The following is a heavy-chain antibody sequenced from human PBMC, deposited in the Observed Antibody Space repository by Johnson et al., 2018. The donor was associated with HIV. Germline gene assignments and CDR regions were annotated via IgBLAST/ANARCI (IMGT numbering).Heavy chain of an antibody. J-gene: IGHJ3*02. CDR2: IFSVGHT. D-gene: IGHD6-6*01. V-gene: IGHV3-66*02. CDR1: GLTVGTNY. Sequence: EVQLVESGGGLVQPGGSLRLSCAASGLTVGTNYMSWVRQAPGKGLEWVSLIFSVGHTHYAAPVTGRFTISRDNSKDMLYLQMNSLRAEDTAVYYCAKERHLVRAFDIWGQGTMVTVS. CDR3: AKERHLVRAFDI.